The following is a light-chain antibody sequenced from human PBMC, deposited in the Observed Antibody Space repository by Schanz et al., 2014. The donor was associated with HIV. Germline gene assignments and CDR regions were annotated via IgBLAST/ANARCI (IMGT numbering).Light chain of an antibody. CDR3: QSYDNSLSGWV. Sequence: QSALTQPPSASGSPGQSVTISCTGTSGDVGGYDYVSWYQQHPGKAPKLIISEVNKRPSGVPDRFSGSKSGNTASLTISGLQAEDEADYYCQSYDNSLSGWVFGGGTKVTVL. CDR1: SGDVGGYDY. J-gene: IGLJ3*02. V-gene: IGLV2-8*01. CDR2: EVN.